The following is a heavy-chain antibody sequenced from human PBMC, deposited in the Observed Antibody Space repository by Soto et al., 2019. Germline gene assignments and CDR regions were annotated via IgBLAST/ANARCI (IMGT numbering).Heavy chain of an antibody. D-gene: IGHD3-10*01. V-gene: IGHV4-59*01. CDR2: IYYSGST. Sequence: SETLSLTCTVSGGSICSSYWSWIWQPPGKGLEWIGYIYYSGSTNYNPSLKSRVTISVDTSKNQFSLKLSSVTAADTAVYYCASLYYYGSGSYYSYFDYWGQGTLVTVSS. CDR1: GGSICSSY. J-gene: IGHJ4*02. CDR3: ASLYYYGSGSYYSYFDY.